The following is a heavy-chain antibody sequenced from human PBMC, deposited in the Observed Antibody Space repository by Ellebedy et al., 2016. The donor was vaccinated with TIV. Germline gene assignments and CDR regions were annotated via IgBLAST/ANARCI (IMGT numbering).Heavy chain of an antibody. CDR2: IYYSGST. CDR1: GGSISSYY. CDR3: ARGTRDYYYGMDV. Sequence: MPSETLSLTCTVSGGSISSYYWSWIRQPPGKGLEWIGYIYYSGSTNYNPSLKSRVTISVDTSKNQFSLKLSSVTAADTAVYYCARGTRDYYYGMDVWGQGTTVTVSS. V-gene: IGHV4-59*01. J-gene: IGHJ6*02.